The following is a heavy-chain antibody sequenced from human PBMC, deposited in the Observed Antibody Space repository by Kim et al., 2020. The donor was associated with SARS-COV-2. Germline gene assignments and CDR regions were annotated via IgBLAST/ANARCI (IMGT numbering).Heavy chain of an antibody. J-gene: IGHJ3*02. Sequence: SETLSLTCTVSGGSISSYYWSWIRQPPGKGLEWIGYIYYSGSTNYNPSLKSRVTISVDTSNNQFSLKLSSVTAPDTAVYYCARAGYSYGEGAFDIWGQGTMVTVSS. CDR3: ARAGYSYGEGAFDI. V-gene: IGHV4-59*01. CDR2: IYYSGST. CDR1: GGSISSYY. D-gene: IGHD5-18*01.